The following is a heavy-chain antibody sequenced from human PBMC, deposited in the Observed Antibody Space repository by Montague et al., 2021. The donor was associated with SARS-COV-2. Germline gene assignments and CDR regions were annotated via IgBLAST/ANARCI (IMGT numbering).Heavy chain of an antibody. D-gene: IGHD5-18*01. J-gene: IGHJ6*03. CDR2: INHSGRT. V-gene: IGHV4-34*01. CDR3: ARGFGSALYSYVFEIGYYYYMDV. CDR1: GGSFSGYY. Sequence: SETLSLTCAVYGGSFSGYYWSWIRQPPGKGLEWIGEINHSGRTNYNPSLKSRVTISVDTSKNQFSLKLSSVTAADTAVYYCARGFGSALYSYVFEIGYYYYMDVWGKGTTVTVSS.